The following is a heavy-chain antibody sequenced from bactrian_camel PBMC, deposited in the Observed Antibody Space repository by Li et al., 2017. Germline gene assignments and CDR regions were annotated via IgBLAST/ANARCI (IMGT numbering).Heavy chain of an antibody. V-gene: IGHV3S1*01. CDR2: ILTDGTRT. CDR1: GGTLSNYY. J-gene: IGHJ6*01. D-gene: IGHD4*01. CDR3: AEATIATVTCPAAFGR. Sequence: HVQLVESGGGLVQPGGSLRLSCTASGGTLSNYYMKWVRHIPGKGLEWVANILTDGTRTDYLDSVKGRFTISRDNAKNTVYLQMNTLKSEDTAVYYCAEATIATVTCPAAFGRWGQGTQVTVS.